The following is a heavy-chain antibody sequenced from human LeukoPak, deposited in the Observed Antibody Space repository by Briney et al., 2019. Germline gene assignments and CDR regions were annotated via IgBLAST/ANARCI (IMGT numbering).Heavy chain of an antibody. CDR3: ARGRYSGSYYLDY. Sequence: ASVKVSCKASGGTFTGYYMHWVRQAPGQGLEWMGWINPNSGGTNYAQKFQGRVTMTRDTSISTAYMELSRLRSDDTAVYYCARGRYSGSYYLDYWGQGTLVTVSS. CDR1: GGTFTGYY. D-gene: IGHD1-26*01. V-gene: IGHV1-2*02. J-gene: IGHJ4*02. CDR2: INPNSGGT.